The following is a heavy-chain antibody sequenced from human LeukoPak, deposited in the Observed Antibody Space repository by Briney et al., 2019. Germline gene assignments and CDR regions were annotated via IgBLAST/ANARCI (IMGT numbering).Heavy chain of an antibody. CDR1: GFTFSNAW. J-gene: IGHJ6*02. D-gene: IGHD5-18*01. V-gene: IGHV3-15*01. CDR3: ARGPIQLWIHNGMDV. CDR2: IKSKTDGGTT. Sequence: TGGSLRLSCAASGFTFSNAWMSWVRQAPGKGLEWVGRIKSKTDGGTTDYAAPVKGRFTISRDDSKNTLYLQMNSLKTEDTAVYYCARGPIQLWIHNGMDVWGQGTTVTVSS.